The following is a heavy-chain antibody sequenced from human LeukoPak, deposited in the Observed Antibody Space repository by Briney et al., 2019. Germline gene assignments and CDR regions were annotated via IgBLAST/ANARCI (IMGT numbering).Heavy chain of an antibody. Sequence: PVGSLRLSCAASGFTVSSNYMSWVRQAPGKGLEWVSVIYSGGSTYYADSVKGRFTISRDNSKNTLYLQMNSLRAEDTAVYYCARDEQQLSFDYWGQGTLVTVSS. CDR3: ARDEQQLSFDY. D-gene: IGHD6-13*01. CDR2: IYSGGST. V-gene: IGHV3-66*01. CDR1: GFTVSSNY. J-gene: IGHJ4*02.